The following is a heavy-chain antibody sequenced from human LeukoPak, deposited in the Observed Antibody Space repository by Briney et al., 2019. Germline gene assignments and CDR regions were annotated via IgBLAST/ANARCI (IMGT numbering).Heavy chain of an antibody. CDR1: GFTFSSYA. Sequence: GGSLRLSCAASGFTFSSYAMHWVRQAPGKGLEWVAVISYDGSNKYYADSVKGRFTISRDNAKNSLYLQMNSLRAEDTAVYYCARARTYYDFWSGYYPDAFDIWGQGTMVTVSS. J-gene: IGHJ3*02. V-gene: IGHV3-30-3*01. CDR3: ARARTYYDFWSGYYPDAFDI. CDR2: ISYDGSNK. D-gene: IGHD3-3*01.